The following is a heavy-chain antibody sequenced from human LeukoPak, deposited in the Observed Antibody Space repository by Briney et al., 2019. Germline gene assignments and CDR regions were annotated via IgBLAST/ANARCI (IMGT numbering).Heavy chain of an antibody. D-gene: IGHD4-17*01. V-gene: IGHV3-9*01. CDR2: ISWNSGTI. J-gene: IGHJ6*02. CDR3: ARPGDYGKRAAAANYYGMDA. Sequence: GGSLRLSCAASGFTFDDYAMHWVRQAPGKSLEWVSIISWNSGTIGYADSVKGRFTISRDNAKNSLYLQMNSLRAEDTAVYYCARPGDYGKRAAAANYYGMDAWGQGTTVTVSS. CDR1: GFTFDDYA.